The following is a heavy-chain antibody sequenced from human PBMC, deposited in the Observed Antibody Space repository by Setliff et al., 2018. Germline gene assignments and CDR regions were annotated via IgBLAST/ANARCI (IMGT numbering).Heavy chain of an antibody. V-gene: IGHV4-38-2*01. J-gene: IGHJ4*02. CDR3: ARGVAAAGPFDY. D-gene: IGHD6-13*01. Sequence: ETLSLTCAVSGYSISSGYYWGWIRQPPGKGLEWIGSIYHSGSTYYNPSLKSRVTISVDTSKNQFSLKLSSVTAADTAVYYCARGVAAAGPFDYWGQGTLVTVSS. CDR2: IYHSGST. CDR1: GYSISSGYY.